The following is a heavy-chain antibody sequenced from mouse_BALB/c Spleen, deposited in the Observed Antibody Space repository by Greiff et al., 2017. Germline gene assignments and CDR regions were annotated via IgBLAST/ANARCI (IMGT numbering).Heavy chain of an antibody. CDR3: ARENYGNYLGFDY. CDR1: GFSLTSYG. V-gene: IGHV2-9*02. CDR2: IWAGGST. J-gene: IGHJ2*01. Sequence: VMLVESGPGLVAPSQSLSITCTVSGFSLTSYGVHWVRQPPGKGLEWLGVIWAGGSTNYNSALMSRLSISKDNSKSQVFLKMNSLQTDDTAMYYCARENYGNYLGFDYWGQGTTLTVSS. D-gene: IGHD2-1*01.